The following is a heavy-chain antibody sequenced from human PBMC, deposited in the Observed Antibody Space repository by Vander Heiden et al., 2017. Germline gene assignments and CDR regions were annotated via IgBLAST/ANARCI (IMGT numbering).Heavy chain of an antibody. Sequence: QVQLVESGGDVVQPGRSLRLSCAASGFTFSSYGMHWVRQAPGKGLEWVAVISYDGSNKYYADSVKGRVTISRDNSKNTLYLQMNSLRAEETAVYYCATGGLIGGGTATYHFDYWGQGTLVTVSS. J-gene: IGHJ4*02. CDR2: ISYDGSNK. CDR3: ATGGLIGGGTATYHFDY. D-gene: IGHD2-21*02. V-gene: IGHV3-30*03. CDR1: GFTFSSYG.